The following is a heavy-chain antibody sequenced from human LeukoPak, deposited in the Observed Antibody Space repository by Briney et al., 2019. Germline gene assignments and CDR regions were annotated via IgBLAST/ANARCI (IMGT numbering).Heavy chain of an antibody. D-gene: IGHD2-2*01. J-gene: IGHJ5*02. Sequence: SVKVSCKASGGTFSSYAISWVRQAPGQGLEWMGGIIPIFGTANYAQKFQGRVTITADESTSTAYMELSRLRSEDTAVYYCASGPNLGYCSSTSCATEYNWFDPWGQGTLVTVSS. CDR2: IIPIFGTA. V-gene: IGHV1-69*13. CDR1: GGTFSSYA. CDR3: ASGPNLGYCSSTSCATEYNWFDP.